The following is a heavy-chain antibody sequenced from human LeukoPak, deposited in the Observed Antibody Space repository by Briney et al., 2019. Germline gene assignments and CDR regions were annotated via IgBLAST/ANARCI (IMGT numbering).Heavy chain of an antibody. CDR1: GFSVSSNY. CDR2: IYSGGTT. CDR3: ARDSPGSYLRVGAFDI. J-gene: IGHJ3*02. V-gene: IGHV3-53*01. Sequence: GGSLRLSCAASGFSVSSNYMSWVRQAPGKGLEWVSVIYSGGTTYYADSVKGRFTISRDNSKNTLYLQMNSLRAEDTAVYYCARDSPGSYLRVGAFDIWGQGTMVTVSS. D-gene: IGHD1-26*01.